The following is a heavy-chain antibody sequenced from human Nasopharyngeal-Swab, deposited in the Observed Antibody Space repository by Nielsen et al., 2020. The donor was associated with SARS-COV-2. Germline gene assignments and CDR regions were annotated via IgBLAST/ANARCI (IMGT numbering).Heavy chain of an antibody. Sequence: GESLKISCSASGFTFSSYWMHWVRQAPGKGLVWVSRINSDGSSTSYADSVKGRFTISRDNAKNTLYLQMNSLRAEDTAVYYCAKATGGFGMDVWGQGTTVTVSS. CDR1: GFTFSSYW. CDR3: AKATGGFGMDV. CDR2: INSDGSST. D-gene: IGHD3-10*01. J-gene: IGHJ6*02. V-gene: IGHV3-74*01.